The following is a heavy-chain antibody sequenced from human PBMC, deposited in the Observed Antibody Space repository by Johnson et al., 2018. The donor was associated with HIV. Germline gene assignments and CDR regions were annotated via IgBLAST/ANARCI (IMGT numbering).Heavy chain of an antibody. V-gene: IGHV3-23*04. J-gene: IGHJ3*02. CDR1: GFTFSSYA. CDR3: ARSGASSGRPDAFDI. Sequence: VQVVESGGGLVQPGRSLRLSCAASGFTFSSYAMSWVRQAPGKGLEWVSAISGSGGSTYYADSVKGRFTISRDNSKNTLYLQMNSLSAEDTAVYYCARSGASSGRPDAFDIWGQGTMVTVSS. D-gene: IGHD1-14*01. CDR2: ISGSGGST.